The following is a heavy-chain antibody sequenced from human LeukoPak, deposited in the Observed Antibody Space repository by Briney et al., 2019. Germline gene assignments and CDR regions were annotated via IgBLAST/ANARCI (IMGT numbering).Heavy chain of an antibody. D-gene: IGHD3-22*01. Sequence: GASVKVSCKVSGYTLTELSMHWVRQAPGKGLEWMGGFDPEDGETIHTQKFQGRVTMTEDTSTDTAYMELSSLRSEDTAVYYCATPPLGKRYYDSSGYPYLDYWGQGTLVTVSS. CDR3: ATPPLGKRYYDSSGYPYLDY. CDR1: GYTLTELS. J-gene: IGHJ4*02. CDR2: FDPEDGET. V-gene: IGHV1-24*01.